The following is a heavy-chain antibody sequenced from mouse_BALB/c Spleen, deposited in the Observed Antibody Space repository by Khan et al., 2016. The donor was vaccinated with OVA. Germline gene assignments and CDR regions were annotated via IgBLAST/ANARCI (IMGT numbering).Heavy chain of an antibody. V-gene: IGHV2-6-1*01. CDR2: IWSDGST. CDR3: YRRPYHHYNIMDY. D-gene: IGHD2-10*01. J-gene: IGHJ4*01. Sequence: QVQLKESGPGLVAPSQSLYITCTISGFSLTNYGVHWVRQPPGKGLEWLVVIWSDGSTTYNSALKSRLSISKDNSKSQVFLKMNSIQTDDTATYFYYRRPYHHYNIMDYWGQGTSVTVSS. CDR1: GFSLTNYG.